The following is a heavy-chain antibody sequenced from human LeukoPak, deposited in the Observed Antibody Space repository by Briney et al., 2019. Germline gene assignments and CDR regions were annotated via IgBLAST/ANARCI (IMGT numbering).Heavy chain of an antibody. D-gene: IGHD3-22*01. J-gene: IGHJ4*02. CDR3: ASLSAYDTADY. V-gene: IGHV3-74*01. Sequence: GGSLRLSCAAYGFIFSGQWMHWVRQPPGEGLVWVSRINSDGSSRSYADSVKGRFTISGDNAKNTLYLQMNSLRAEDTALYYFASLSAYDTADYWGQGTLVTVSS. CDR2: INSDGSSR. CDR1: GFIFSGQW.